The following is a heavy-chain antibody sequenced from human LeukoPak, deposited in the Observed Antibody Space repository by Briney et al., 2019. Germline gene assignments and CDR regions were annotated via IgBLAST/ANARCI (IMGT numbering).Heavy chain of an antibody. CDR3: ATGVYCATTTCPGHGNYYYFMDV. Sequence: ASVKVSCKVSGFTLSELSMHWVRQAPGKGLEWVGGFDPKDGETVYGERFRDRAILTDDRSSNTAYMDLSSLGADDTAVYYCATGVYCATTTCPGHGNYYYFMDVWGEGTTVTV. J-gene: IGHJ6*03. D-gene: IGHD2-21*01. CDR2: FDPKDGET. V-gene: IGHV1-24*01. CDR1: GFTLSELS.